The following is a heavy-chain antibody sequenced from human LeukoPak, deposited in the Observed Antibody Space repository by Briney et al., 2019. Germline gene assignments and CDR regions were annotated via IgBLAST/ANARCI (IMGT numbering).Heavy chain of an antibody. V-gene: IGHV3-7*01. Sequence: GGSLRLSCVASGFTFSTYGMSWVRQAPGKGLEWVANIKQDGSEKYYVDSVKGRFTISRDNAKNSLYLQMNSLRAEDTAVYYCAREVAAAGFDYWGQGTLVTVSS. J-gene: IGHJ4*02. CDR2: IKQDGSEK. CDR3: AREVAAAGFDY. CDR1: GFTFSTYG. D-gene: IGHD6-13*01.